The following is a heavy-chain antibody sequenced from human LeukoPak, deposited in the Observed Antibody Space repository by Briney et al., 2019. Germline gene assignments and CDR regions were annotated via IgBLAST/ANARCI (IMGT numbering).Heavy chain of an antibody. D-gene: IGHD1-26*01. CDR1: GYSFTDFY. CDR3: ARPSGSFVLLDAFDI. J-gene: IGHJ3*02. CDR2: INPNSGAT. V-gene: IGHV1-2*02. Sequence: ASVKVSCKASGYSFTDFYIHWVRQAPGQGLEWMAWINPNSGATNCAQNFQGRVTLTRDTSISTASMEMTSLRSDDTAVFYCARPSGSFVLLDAFDIWGRGTMVTVSS.